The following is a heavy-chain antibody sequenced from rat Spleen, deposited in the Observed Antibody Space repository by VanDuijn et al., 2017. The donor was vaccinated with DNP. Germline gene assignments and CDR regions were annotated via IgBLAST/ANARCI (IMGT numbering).Heavy chain of an antibody. D-gene: IGHD1-2*01. J-gene: IGHJ2*01. CDR1: DYSITSNY. Sequence: EVQLQESGPGLVKPSQSLSLTCSVTDYSITSNYWGWIRQFPGNKMEWIGHISSSGITSYNPSLKSRISITRDTSKNQFFQQVNSVTTEDTATYYCASGPNGYNYFDYWGQGVMVTVSS. CDR3: ASGPNGYNYFDY. V-gene: IGHV3-1*01. CDR2: ISSSGIT.